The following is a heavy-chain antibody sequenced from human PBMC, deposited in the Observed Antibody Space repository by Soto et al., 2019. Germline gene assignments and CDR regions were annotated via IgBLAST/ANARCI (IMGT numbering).Heavy chain of an antibody. Sequence: QVQLVQSGAEVKKPGSSVKVSCKASGGTFSSYAISWVRQAPGQGLEWMGGIIPIFGTANYAQKFQGRVTITADEYTSTAYMELSSLRSVDTAVYYCARDDVDTAMPYGMDVGGQGTTVTVSS. CDR1: GGTFSSYA. CDR2: IIPIFGTA. CDR3: ARDDVDTAMPYGMDV. V-gene: IGHV1-69*12. D-gene: IGHD5-18*01. J-gene: IGHJ6*02.